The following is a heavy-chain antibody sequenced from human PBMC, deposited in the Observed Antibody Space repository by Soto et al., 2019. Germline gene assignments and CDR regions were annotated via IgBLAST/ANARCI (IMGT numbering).Heavy chain of an antibody. Sequence: EVQLLESGGGLVQPGGSLRLSCAGSGFTFINYAMNWGRQAPGKGLEWVSSISGGGDATFFADSVKCRFTIPRDNSKNTVTLQVNSLGVDDTAVYYCARKILGSTSRPNYWYFDLWGRGTLVTVSS. CDR2: ISGGGDAT. CDR1: GFTFINYA. V-gene: IGHV3-23*01. J-gene: IGHJ2*01. CDR3: ARKILGSTSRPNYWYFDL. D-gene: IGHD2-2*01.